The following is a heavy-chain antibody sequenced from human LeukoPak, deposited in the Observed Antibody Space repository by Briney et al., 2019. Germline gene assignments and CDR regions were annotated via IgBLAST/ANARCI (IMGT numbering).Heavy chain of an antibody. D-gene: IGHD6-13*01. Sequence: SETLSLTCTVSGGSISSYYWSWIRQPPGKGLEWIGYIYYSGSTNYNPSLKSRVTISVDTSKNQFPLKLSSVTAADTAVYYCARGSSSWTNNYYYYYYYMDVWGKGTTVTISS. J-gene: IGHJ6*03. CDR1: GGSISSYY. V-gene: IGHV4-59*01. CDR2: IYYSGST. CDR3: ARGSSSWTNNYYYYYYYMDV.